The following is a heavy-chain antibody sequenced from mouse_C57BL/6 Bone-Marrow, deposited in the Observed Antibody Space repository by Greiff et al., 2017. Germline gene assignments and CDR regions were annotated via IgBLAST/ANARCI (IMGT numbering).Heavy chain of an antibody. CDR1: GFTFSSYA. D-gene: IGHD2-4*01. J-gene: IGHJ2*01. CDR3: ARGSPTKIATDFDY. V-gene: IGHV5-4*03. CDR2: ISVGGSYT. Sequence: EVKLVESGGGLVKPGGSLKLSCAASGFTFSSYAMSWVRQTPEKRLEWVATISVGGSYTYYPDNVKGRFTISRDTAKNNLYLQMSHLKSEDTAMYYCARGSPTKIATDFDYWGQGTTLTVSS.